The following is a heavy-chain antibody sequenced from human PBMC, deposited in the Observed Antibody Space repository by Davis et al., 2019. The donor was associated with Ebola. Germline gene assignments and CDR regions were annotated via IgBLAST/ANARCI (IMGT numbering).Heavy chain of an antibody. J-gene: IGHJ6*02. D-gene: IGHD6-13*01. CDR1: GFTFDDYA. V-gene: IGHV3-49*04. Sequence: GESLKISCAASGFTFDDYAMNWVRQAPGKGLEWVGFIRSKAYGGKTQYAASVKGKVAISRDDSRSIAYLQVDRLRIEDTAVYYCTRDLKQPPPSYYYGMDVWGQGTTVTVSS. CDR2: IRSKAYGGKT. CDR3: TRDLKQPPPSYYYGMDV.